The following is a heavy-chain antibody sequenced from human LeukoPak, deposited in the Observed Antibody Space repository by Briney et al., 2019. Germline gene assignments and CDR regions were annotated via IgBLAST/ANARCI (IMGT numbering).Heavy chain of an antibody. J-gene: IGHJ4*02. Sequence: PSETLSLTCTVSGGSISSGDYYWSWIRQPPGTGLEWLGYIYYSGSTYYNPSLKSRVTISVDTSKNQFSLKLSSVTAADTAVYYCARDPGIAVAGGGNWGQGTLVTVSS. D-gene: IGHD6-19*01. CDR1: GGSISSGDYY. V-gene: IGHV4-30-4*01. CDR2: IYYSGST. CDR3: ARDPGIAVAGGGN.